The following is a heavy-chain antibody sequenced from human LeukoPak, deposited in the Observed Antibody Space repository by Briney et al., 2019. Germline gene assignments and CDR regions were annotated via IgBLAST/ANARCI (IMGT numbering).Heavy chain of an antibody. V-gene: IGHV4-59*01. Sequence: SETLSLTCTVSGGSLSSYYWSWIRQPPGKGLEWIGYIYYSGSTNYNPSLRSRVTISVDTSKNQFSLKLSSVTAADTAVYYCARDYGDYGWFDPWGQGTLVTVSS. D-gene: IGHD4-17*01. CDR1: GGSLSSYY. CDR2: IYYSGST. J-gene: IGHJ5*02. CDR3: ARDYGDYGWFDP.